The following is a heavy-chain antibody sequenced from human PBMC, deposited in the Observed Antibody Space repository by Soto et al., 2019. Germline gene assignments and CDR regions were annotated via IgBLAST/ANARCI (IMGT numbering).Heavy chain of an antibody. CDR3: ASRWGYAFDY. CDR2: IYYSGST. J-gene: IGHJ4*02. V-gene: IGHV4-39*01. Sequence: QLQLQESGPGLVKPSETLSLTCTVSGGSISSYYWGWIRRPPGKGLEWIGSIYYSGSTYYNPSLXGXVXVSXATPKNQFSLTLSSLTAADTAVYYCASRWGYAFDYWGQGTLVTVSS. D-gene: IGHD5-12*01. CDR1: GGSISSYY.